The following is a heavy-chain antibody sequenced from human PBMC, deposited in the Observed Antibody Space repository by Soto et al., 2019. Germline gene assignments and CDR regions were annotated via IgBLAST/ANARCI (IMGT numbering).Heavy chain of an antibody. V-gene: IGHV4-59*08. CDR1: GGSISSYY. CDR2: IYYSGST. CDR3: ARYPSSATTGIGYFFGVDV. J-gene: IGHJ6*02. Sequence: SETLSLTCTVSGGSISSYYWSWIRQPPGKGLEWIGYIYYSGSTNYNPSLRSRVTISVDTSKNQFSLKLSSVTAADTAVYYCARYPSSATTGIGYFFGVDVWGQGTTVTVSS. D-gene: IGHD6-13*01.